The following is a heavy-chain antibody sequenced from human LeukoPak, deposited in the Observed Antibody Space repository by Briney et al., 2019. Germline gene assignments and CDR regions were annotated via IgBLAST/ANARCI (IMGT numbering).Heavy chain of an antibody. CDR3: ARSHGHLWGNYPDY. D-gene: IGHD3-16*02. J-gene: IGHJ4*02. CDR1: GGSIDSTNW. V-gene: IGHV4/OR15-8*01. CDR2: IHHDGRI. Sequence: SETLSLTCDVSGGSIDSTNWWNWVRQPPGKGLEWIGEIHHDGRINYNPSLKSRVTLSVDKSKNQFSLRLNSVTAADTAMYYCARSHGHLWGNYPDYWGQGTLVTVSS.